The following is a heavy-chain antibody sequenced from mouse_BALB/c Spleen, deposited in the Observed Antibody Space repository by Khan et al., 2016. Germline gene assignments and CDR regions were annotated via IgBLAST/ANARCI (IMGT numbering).Heavy chain of an antibody. CDR1: GYTFTNYG. V-gene: IGHV9-3-1*01. J-gene: IGHJ3*01. CDR3: ARPDYGSSRGFAY. D-gene: IGHD1-1*01. CDR2: INTYTGEP. Sequence: QIQLVQSGPELKKPGETVKISCKASGYTFTNYGINWVKQAPGKGLKWMGWINTYTGEPTYADDFKGRFAFSLETSASTAFLQINNLKNEYTATYFWARPDYGSSRGFAYWGQGTLVTVSA.